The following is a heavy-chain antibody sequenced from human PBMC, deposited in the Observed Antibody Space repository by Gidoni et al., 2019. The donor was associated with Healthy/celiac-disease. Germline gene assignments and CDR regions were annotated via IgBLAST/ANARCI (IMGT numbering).Heavy chain of an antibody. D-gene: IGHD1-26*01. J-gene: IGHJ4*02. V-gene: IGHV3-23*01. CDR2: ISVSGGST. CDR3: AKDPELLGYFDY. CDR1: GYTFSSYA. Sequence: EVKLLESGGGLVQTGGSLRLSCAASGYTFSSYAMSWVRQAPGNGLEWVSSISVSGGSTYYADSVTGRFTISRDNSKNTLYLQMNSLRAEDTAVYYCAKDPELLGYFDYWGQGTLVTVSS.